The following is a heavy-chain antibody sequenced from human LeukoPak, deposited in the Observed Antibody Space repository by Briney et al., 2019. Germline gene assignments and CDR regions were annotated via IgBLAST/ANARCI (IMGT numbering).Heavy chain of an antibody. CDR1: GGSISSGGYY. Sequence: SQTLSLTCTVSGGSISSGGYYWSWIRQHPGKGLEWIGYIYYSGSTYYNPSLKSRVTISVDTSKNQFSLKVCSVTAADTAVYYCARELVLRQYFGRAFDIWGQGTMVTVSS. J-gene: IGHJ3*02. CDR3: ARELVLRQYFGRAFDI. D-gene: IGHD3-3*01. CDR2: IYYSGST. V-gene: IGHV4-31*03.